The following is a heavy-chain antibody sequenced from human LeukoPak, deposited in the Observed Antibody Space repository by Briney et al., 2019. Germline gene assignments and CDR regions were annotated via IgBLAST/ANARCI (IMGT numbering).Heavy chain of an antibody. Sequence: PGGSLRLSCAASGFTFRTLAMNWVRQAPGKGLEWVSTISDNGRSTHYADSVKGRFTISRDNAKNSLYLQMNSLRAEDTAVYYCARDVEPTYYYDSSGPYGGAFDIWGQGTMVTVSS. CDR3: ARDVEPTYYYDSSGPYGGAFDI. J-gene: IGHJ3*02. CDR1: GFTFRTLA. D-gene: IGHD3-22*01. CDR2: ISDNGRST. V-gene: IGHV3-23*01.